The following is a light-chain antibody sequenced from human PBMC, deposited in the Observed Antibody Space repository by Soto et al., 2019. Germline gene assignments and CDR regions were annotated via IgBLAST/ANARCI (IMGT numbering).Light chain of an antibody. Sequence: IQVTQSPPTLSASVGDRVTITCRASQTISTWMAWYQQRPGKAPKLLVYDASTLQSGVASRFSGSGSGTDFTLTISSLQPEDFATYYCQQGYSTPYTFGQGTKVDIK. CDR2: DAS. J-gene: IGKJ2*01. CDR3: QQGYSTPYT. CDR1: QTISTW. V-gene: IGKV1-5*01.